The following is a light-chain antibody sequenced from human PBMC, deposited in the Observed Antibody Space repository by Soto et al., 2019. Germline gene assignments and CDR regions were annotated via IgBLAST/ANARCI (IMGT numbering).Light chain of an antibody. Sequence: IVFTQSPATLSLSPGERATLSCRASQSVSSHLAWYAQKPGQAPRVLIYGASTRDTGSPARFSGSGAGTDFARQISRVEAEDVRVDCCMQGTHWPITFGQGTRLEIK. CDR3: MQGTHWPIT. J-gene: IGKJ5*01. V-gene: IGKV3D-11*02. CDR2: GAS. CDR1: QSVSSH.